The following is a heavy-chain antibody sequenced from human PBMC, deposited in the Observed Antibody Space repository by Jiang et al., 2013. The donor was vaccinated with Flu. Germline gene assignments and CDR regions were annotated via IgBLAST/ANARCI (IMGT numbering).Heavy chain of an antibody. CDR3: ARNVMTTVTQFFDY. Sequence: GLVKPSETLYLTCSVFGDSINSNNYYWGWIRQAPGQGLEWVGSIYFSGTTYQNPSLKSRVTMSLDTSKNQFSLKLRSVTAADTAVYFCARNVMTTVTQFFDYWGQGTLITVSS. CDR2: IYFSGTT. CDR1: GDSINSNNYY. V-gene: IGHV4-39*07. D-gene: IGHD4-17*01. J-gene: IGHJ4*02.